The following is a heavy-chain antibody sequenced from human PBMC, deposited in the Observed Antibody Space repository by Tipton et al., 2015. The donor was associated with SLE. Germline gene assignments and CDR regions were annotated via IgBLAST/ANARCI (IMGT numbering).Heavy chain of an antibody. CDR2: INHSGST. D-gene: IGHD2-2*02. J-gene: IGHJ4*02. Sequence: TLSLTCAVYGGSFSGYYWSWIRQPPGKGLEWIGEINHSGSTNYNPSLKSRVTISVDTSKNQFSLKLSSVTAADTAVYYCARHPYYSSTSCYTSMDRLFDYWGQGTLVTVSS. CDR1: GGSFSGYY. V-gene: IGHV4-34*01. CDR3: ARHPYYSSTSCYTSMDRLFDY.